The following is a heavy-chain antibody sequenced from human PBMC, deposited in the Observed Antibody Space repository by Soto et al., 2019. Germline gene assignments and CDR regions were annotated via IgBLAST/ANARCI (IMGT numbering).Heavy chain of an antibody. CDR1: GGSISSDDYY. D-gene: IGHD3-22*01. CDR2: IHSSGSI. V-gene: IGHV4-30-4*01. J-gene: IGHJ1*01. CDR3: ARDLDGLHDDTSGPFPRPG. Sequence: SSETLSLTCTVSGGSISSDDYYWSWIRQAPGRGLEWIGYIHSSGSIYYNPSLKSRATMSIDTAGNQFSLKVSSVTVADTAVYYRARDLDGLHDDTSGPFPRPGWGQGTLVTVS.